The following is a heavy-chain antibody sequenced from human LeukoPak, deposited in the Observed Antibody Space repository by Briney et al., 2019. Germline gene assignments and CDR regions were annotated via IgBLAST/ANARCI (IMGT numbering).Heavy chain of an antibody. CDR1: GGSFSGYY. D-gene: IGHD2-2*01. Sequence: PSETLSLTCAVHGGSFSGYYWSWIRQSPGKGLEWIGEINHGGSANYNPSLKSRVSISVDTSKNQFSLRLSSVTAADTAVYYCASGGYCTSASCLTLNWFDPWGQGTVVTVSS. J-gene: IGHJ5*02. CDR2: INHGGSA. V-gene: IGHV4-34*01. CDR3: ASGGYCTSASCLTLNWFDP.